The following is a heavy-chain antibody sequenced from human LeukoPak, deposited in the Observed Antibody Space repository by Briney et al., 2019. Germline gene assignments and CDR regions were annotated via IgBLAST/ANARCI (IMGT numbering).Heavy chain of an antibody. Sequence: SETLSLTCVVSGGSIASGGYSWSWIRQPPGKGLEWIGYMYYSGSTYYNPSLKSRVTISVDTSKNQFSLKLSSVTAADTAVYYCASPNYDSSGYYVHDAFDIWGRGTMVTVSS. V-gene: IGHV4-30-4*07. D-gene: IGHD3-22*01. CDR3: ASPNYDSSGYYVHDAFDI. J-gene: IGHJ3*02. CDR2: MYYSGST. CDR1: GGSIASGGYS.